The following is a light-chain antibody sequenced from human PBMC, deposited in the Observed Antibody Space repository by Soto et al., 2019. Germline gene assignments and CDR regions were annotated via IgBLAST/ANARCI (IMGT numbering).Light chain of an antibody. CDR2: LNNDGSH. J-gene: IGLJ2*01. V-gene: IGLV4-69*01. CDR3: QTWDTGIAVV. CDR1: SGHSNYA. Sequence: QLVLTQSPSASASLGASVKLTCTLSSGHSNYAIAWHQQQPEKGPRYLMKLNNDGSHSKGDGIPGRFSGSSSGAERYLTISSLQSEDESDYYCQTWDTGIAVVFGGGTKLTVL.